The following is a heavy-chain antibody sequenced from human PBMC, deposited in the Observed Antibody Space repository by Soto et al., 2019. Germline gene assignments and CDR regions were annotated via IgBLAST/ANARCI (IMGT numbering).Heavy chain of an antibody. CDR1: GCSISSYY. CDR2: IYYSGST. CDR3: ARGTSIAAAGHYYYYRMDV. J-gene: IGHJ6*02. Sequence: PSETLSLTCTVSGCSISSYYWSWIRQPPGKGLEWIGYIYYSGSTNYNPSLKSRVTISVDTSKNQFSLKLSSVTAADTAVYYCARGTSIAAAGHYYYYRMDVWGQGTTVTVPS. V-gene: IGHV4-59*01. D-gene: IGHD6-13*01.